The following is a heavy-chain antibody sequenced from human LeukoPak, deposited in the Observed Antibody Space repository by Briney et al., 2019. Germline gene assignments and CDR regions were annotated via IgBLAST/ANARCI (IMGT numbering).Heavy chain of an antibody. Sequence: SETLSLTCAVSGYSISSSYYWGWIRQPPGKGREWFGSIYHSGSTYYNPSLKSRVTISVDTSKNHFSLKLSSVTAADTAVYYCASTIVVDAFDIWGQGTMVTVSS. D-gene: IGHD2-15*01. CDR3: ASTIVVDAFDI. V-gene: IGHV4-38-2*01. J-gene: IGHJ3*02. CDR1: GYSISSSYY. CDR2: IYHSGST.